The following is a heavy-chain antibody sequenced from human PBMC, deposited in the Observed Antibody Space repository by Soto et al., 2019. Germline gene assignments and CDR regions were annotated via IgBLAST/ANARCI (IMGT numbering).Heavy chain of an antibody. CDR2: ISSSGSTI. Sequence: VGSLRLSCAASGFTFSDYYMSWIRQAPGKGLEWVSYISSSGSTIYYADSVKGRFTISRDNAKNSLYLQMNSLRAEDTAVYYCARGRNYDILTGYYSPGYLALDYWGQGTLVTVS. D-gene: IGHD3-9*01. CDR1: GFTFSDYY. J-gene: IGHJ4*02. V-gene: IGHV3-11*01. CDR3: ARGRNYDILTGYYSPGYLALDY.